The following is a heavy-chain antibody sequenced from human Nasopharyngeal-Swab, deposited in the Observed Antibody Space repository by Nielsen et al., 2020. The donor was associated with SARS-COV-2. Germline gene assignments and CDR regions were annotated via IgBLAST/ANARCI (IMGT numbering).Heavy chain of an antibody. J-gene: IGHJ3*02. V-gene: IGHV3-11*01. Sequence: GGSLRLSCAASGFTFSDYYMSWIRQAPGKGLEWVSSISSSGSTIYYADSVKGRFTISRDNAKNSLYLQMNSLRAEDTAVYYCAREKYCSSTSCWLDAFDIWGQGTMVTVSS. CDR3: AREKYCSSTSCWLDAFDI. D-gene: IGHD2-2*01. CDR2: ISSSGSTI. CDR1: GFTFSDYY.